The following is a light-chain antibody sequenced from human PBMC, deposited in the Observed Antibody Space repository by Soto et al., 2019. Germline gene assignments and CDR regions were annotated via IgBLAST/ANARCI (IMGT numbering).Light chain of an antibody. V-gene: IGKV1-5*03. CDR1: QSIDKW. CDR3: QQYNKFSWT. Sequence: DIQMTQSPSTLSASVGDRVTITCRASQSIDKWVAWYQQKPGKAPKLLIWKASPLQSGVPSRFSGSGSGTEFTLTISSLQPDDVGSYFCQQYNKFSWTFGQGTKVEIK. J-gene: IGKJ1*01. CDR2: KAS.